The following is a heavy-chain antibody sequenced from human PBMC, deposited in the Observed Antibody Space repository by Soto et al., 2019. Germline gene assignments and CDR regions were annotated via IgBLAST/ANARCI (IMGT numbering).Heavy chain of an antibody. Sequence: GGSLRLSCAASGFTFSSYAMSWVRQAPGKGLEWVSSISGSGTNTYYADSVKGRFTISRDNSKNTLYLQMNSLRADDTAVFYCAKDRTVTTDYFDYWGQGTLVTVSS. V-gene: IGHV3-23*01. J-gene: IGHJ4*02. D-gene: IGHD4-17*01. CDR2: ISGSGTNT. CDR1: GFTFSSYA. CDR3: AKDRTVTTDYFDY.